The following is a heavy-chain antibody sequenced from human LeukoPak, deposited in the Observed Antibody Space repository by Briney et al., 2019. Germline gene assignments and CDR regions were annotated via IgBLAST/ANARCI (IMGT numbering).Heavy chain of an antibody. J-gene: IGHJ6*03. V-gene: IGHV3-21*01. D-gene: IGHD6-25*01. CDR2: ISSDSSYI. CDR1: GFNFNTYT. CDR3: ARFAAGGSYYYYMDV. Sequence: GGSLRLSCAASGFNFNTYTMNWVRQAPGKGLEWVSSISSDSSYIYYADAVHGRFTVSRDNAKYSLYLQMNSLRAEDTAVCYCARFAAGGSYYYYMDVWGKGTTVTVSS.